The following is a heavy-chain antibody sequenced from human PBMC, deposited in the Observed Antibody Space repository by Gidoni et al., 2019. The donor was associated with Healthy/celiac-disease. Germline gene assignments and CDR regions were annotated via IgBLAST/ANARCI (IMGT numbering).Heavy chain of an antibody. J-gene: IGHJ4*02. CDR3: AKDNSGWFGY. V-gene: IGHV3-43*01. D-gene: IGHD6-19*01. CDR2: ISWDGGST. Sequence: EVQLVESGGVVVQPGGSLILSCPASGFTFDDYTMHWVRQAPGKGLEWVSLISWDGGSTYYADSVKGRFTISRDNSKNSLYLQMNSLRTEDTALYYCAKDNSGWFGYWGQGTLVTVSS. CDR1: GFTFDDYT.